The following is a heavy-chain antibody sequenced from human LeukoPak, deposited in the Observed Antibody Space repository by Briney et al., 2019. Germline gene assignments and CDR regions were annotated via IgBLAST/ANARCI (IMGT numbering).Heavy chain of an antibody. V-gene: IGHV1-8*03. CDR1: GYTFTSYD. CDR2: MNPNSGNT. J-gene: IGHJ5*02. D-gene: IGHD3-22*01. Sequence: ASVKVSCKASGYTFTSYDINWVRQATGQGLEWMGWMNPNSGNTGYAQKFQGRVTITRNTSISTAYMELSSLRSEDTAVYYCARELLGTYYYDSSGLENWFDPWGQGTLVTVSS. CDR3: ARELLGTYYYDSSGLENWFDP.